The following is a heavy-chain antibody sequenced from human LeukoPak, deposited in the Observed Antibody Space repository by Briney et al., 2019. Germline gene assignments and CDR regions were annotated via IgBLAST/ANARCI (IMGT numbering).Heavy chain of an antibody. V-gene: IGHV4-34*01. J-gene: IGHJ6*02. CDR2: INHSGST. CDR1: GGSISSYY. D-gene: IGHD6-19*01. Sequence: NPSETLSLTCTVSGGSISSYYWSWIRQPPGKGLEWIGEINHSGSTNYNPSLKSRVTISVDTSKNQFSLKLSSVTAADTAVYYCARGVAVAGIAAYYYGMDVWGQGTTVTVSS. CDR3: ARGVAVAGIAAYYYGMDV.